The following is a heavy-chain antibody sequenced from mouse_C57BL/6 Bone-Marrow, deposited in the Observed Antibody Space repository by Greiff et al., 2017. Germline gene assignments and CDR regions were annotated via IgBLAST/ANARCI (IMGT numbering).Heavy chain of an antibody. D-gene: IGHD1-1*01. CDR2: ISYDGST. CDR3: ERGRPHYYGGSHCDFDG. J-gene: IGHJ1*03. Sequence: EVKLQESGPGLVKPSQSLSLTCSVTGYSITSGYYWNWIRQFPGNKLEWMGYISYDGSTNYNPSLKNRIAITRDTSKNQFFLKLKSVTTEDTATYDGERGRPHYYGGSHCDFDGWGTGTTVTVSS. V-gene: IGHV3-6*01. CDR1: GYSITSGYY.